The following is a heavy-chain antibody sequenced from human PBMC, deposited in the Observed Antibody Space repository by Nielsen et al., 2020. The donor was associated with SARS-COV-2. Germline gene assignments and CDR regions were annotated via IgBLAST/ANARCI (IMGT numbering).Heavy chain of an antibody. CDR2: ISSSSSYT. J-gene: IGHJ4*02. CDR1: GFTFSDYY. CDR3: ARLAFGVVISY. Sequence: GESLKISCAASGFTFSDYYMSWIRQAPGKGLEWVSYISSSSSYTNYADSVKGRFTISRDNAKNSLYLQMNSLRAEDTAVYYCARLAFGVVISYWGQGTLVTVSS. D-gene: IGHD3-3*01. V-gene: IGHV3-11*03.